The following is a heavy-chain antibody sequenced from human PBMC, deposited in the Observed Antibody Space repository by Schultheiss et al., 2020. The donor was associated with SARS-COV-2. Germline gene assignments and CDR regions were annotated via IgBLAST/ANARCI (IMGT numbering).Heavy chain of an antibody. CDR2: IYYSGST. J-gene: IGHJ3*02. Sequence: SETLSLTCAVYGGSFSGYYWSWIRQPPGKGLEWIGSIYYSGSTYYNPSLKSRVIISVDTSKNQFSLKLSSVTAADTAVYYCARGTVLMVYATLGAFDIWGQGTMVTVSS. CDR1: GGSFSGYY. V-gene: IGHV4-34*01. CDR3: ARGTVLMVYATLGAFDI. D-gene: IGHD2-8*01.